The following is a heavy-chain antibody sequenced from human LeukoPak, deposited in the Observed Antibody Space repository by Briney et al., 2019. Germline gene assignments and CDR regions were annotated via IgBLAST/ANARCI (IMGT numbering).Heavy chain of an antibody. V-gene: IGHV3-21*01. Sequence: GGSLRLSCAASGFTFSTFGLSWVRQAPGKGLEWVSGTTGSGETTYYADSVKGRFTISRDNAKSSLYLQMNSLRAEDTGVYYCARDGDYYGSRSYRDGFDIWGQGTMVTVSS. D-gene: IGHD3-10*01. CDR3: ARDGDYYGSRSYRDGFDI. CDR1: GFTFSTFG. J-gene: IGHJ3*02. CDR2: TTGSGETT.